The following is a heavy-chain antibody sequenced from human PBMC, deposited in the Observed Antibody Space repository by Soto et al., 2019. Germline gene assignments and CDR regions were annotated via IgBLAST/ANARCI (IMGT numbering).Heavy chain of an antibody. J-gene: IGHJ4*02. CDR3: ARRAGPFWSGYPYYFDY. V-gene: IGHV4-34*01. CDR2: INHSGST. D-gene: IGHD3-3*01. CDR1: GGSFSGYY. Sequence: QVQLQQWGAGLLKPSETLSLTCAVYGGSFSGYYWSWIRQPPGKGLEWIGEINHSGSTNYNPSLKSRVTRSVDTSKNQFSLKLSSVTAADTAVYYCARRAGPFWSGYPYYFDYWGQGTLVTVSS.